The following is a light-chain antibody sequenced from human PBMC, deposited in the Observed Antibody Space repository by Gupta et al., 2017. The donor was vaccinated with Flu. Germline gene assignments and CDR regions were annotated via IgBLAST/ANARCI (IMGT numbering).Light chain of an antibody. J-gene: IGKJ2*01. CDR1: QSVSTY. CDR2: DAS. CDR3: QKRSNWPPYT. Sequence: EIVLTQSPATLSLSPGERATLSCRASQSVSTYLAWYQQKPGQTPRLLIYDASNRATGIPARFSGSGSGTDXTLTISXLEPEDFAVYYCQKRSNWPPYTFGXGTRLEI. V-gene: IGKV3-11*01.